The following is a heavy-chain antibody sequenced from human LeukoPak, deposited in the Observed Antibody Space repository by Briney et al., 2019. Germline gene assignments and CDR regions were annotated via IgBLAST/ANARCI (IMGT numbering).Heavy chain of an antibody. V-gene: IGHV3-66*01. CDR1: GFTVSSNY. CDR2: IYSGGSA. J-gene: IGHJ5*02. CDR3: ARMVTGWPNWIDP. D-gene: IGHD6-19*01. Sequence: GGSLRLSCAASGFTVSSNYMSWVRQAPGKGPEWVSVIYSGGSAYSADSVKGRFTMSRDTSKNTLYLQMNSLRAEDTAVYYCARMVTGWPNWIDPWGQGTLVTVSS.